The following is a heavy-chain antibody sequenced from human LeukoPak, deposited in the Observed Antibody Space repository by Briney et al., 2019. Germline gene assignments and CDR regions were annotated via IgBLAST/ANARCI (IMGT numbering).Heavy chain of an antibody. Sequence: GGSLRLTGTASGFTVSSYAMSRLRPAPGKGLKGVSAGGGGGGSTYYAASVKGGFTVSRDNSKNTLYLQMNSLRAQDTAVYYCAKDRLVRGVTSCFDYWGQGTLVTVSS. CDR1: GFTVSSYA. CDR3: AKDRLVRGVTSCFDY. V-gene: IGHV3-23*01. CDR2: GGGGGGST. D-gene: IGHD3-10*01. J-gene: IGHJ4*02.